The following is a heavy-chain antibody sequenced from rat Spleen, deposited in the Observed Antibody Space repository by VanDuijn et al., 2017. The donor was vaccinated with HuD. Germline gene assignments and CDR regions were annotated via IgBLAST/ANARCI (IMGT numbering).Heavy chain of an antibody. CDR3: ARRNSGYFDH. D-gene: IGHD4-3*01. V-gene: IGHV5-29*01. Sequence: EVQLVESDGGLVQPGRSLKLSCVASGFTFNDCYMAWVRQAPTKGLEWVATISYDGSSTYYRDSVKGRFTISRDNAKSTLYLQMNSLQTEDTAMYFCARRNSGYFDHWGQGVMVIVSS. CDR1: GFTFNDCY. CDR2: ISYDGSST. J-gene: IGHJ2*01.